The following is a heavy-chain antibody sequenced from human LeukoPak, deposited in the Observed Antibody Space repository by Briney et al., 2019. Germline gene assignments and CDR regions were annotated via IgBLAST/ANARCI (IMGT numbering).Heavy chain of an antibody. CDR3: ARLAGVREWLVRGDFDY. CDR1: GYTFTSYD. CDR2: TNPNSGNT. D-gene: IGHD6-19*01. J-gene: IGHJ4*02. Sequence: ASVKVSCKASGYTFTSYDINWVRQATGQGLEWMGWTNPNSGNTGYAQKFQGRVTMTRNTSISTAYMELSSLRSEDTAVYYCARLAGVREWLVRGDFDYWGQGTLVTVSS. V-gene: IGHV1-8*01.